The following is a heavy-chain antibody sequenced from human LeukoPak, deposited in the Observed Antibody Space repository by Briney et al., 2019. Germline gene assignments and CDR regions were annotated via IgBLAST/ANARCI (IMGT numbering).Heavy chain of an antibody. V-gene: IGHV3-23*01. D-gene: IGHD6-19*01. CDR2: ISGSGGST. CDR3: AIVVRSSGWYPDY. J-gene: IGHJ4*02. Sequence: GGSLRLSCAASGFTFSSYAMSWVRQAPGKGLEWVSAISGSGGSTYYADSVKGRFTISRDNSKNTLYLQMNSLRAEDTAVYYCAIVVRSSGWYPDYWGQGTLVTVSS. CDR1: GFTFSSYA.